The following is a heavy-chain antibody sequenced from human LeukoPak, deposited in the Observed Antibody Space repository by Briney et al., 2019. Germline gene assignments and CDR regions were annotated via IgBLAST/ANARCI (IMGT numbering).Heavy chain of an antibody. CDR3: AMGLGYCSGGSCYYNWFDP. CDR2: IIPIFGTA. V-gene: IGHV1-69*01. J-gene: IGHJ5*02. Sequence: SVKVSCKASGGTFSSYAISWVRQAPGQGLEWMGGIIPIFGTANYAQKFQGRVTITADESTSTAYMELSSLRSEDTAVYYCAMGLGYCSGGSCYYNWFDPWGQGTLVTVFS. CDR1: GGTFSSYA. D-gene: IGHD2-15*01.